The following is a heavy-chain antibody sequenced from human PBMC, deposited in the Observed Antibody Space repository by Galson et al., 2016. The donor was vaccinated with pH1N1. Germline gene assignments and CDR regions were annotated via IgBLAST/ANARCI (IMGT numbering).Heavy chain of an antibody. CDR3: ARDPKWTTWVGPFDY. J-gene: IGHJ4*02. D-gene: IGHD2/OR15-2a*01. Sequence: SLRLSCAASGFTLDNHAMHWVRQAPGKGLEWVAVISYDGRQKEYADYAKGRFTISRDNSKNTVSLQLNSVRSDDTAIYYCARDPKWTTWVGPFDYWGQGTVVIAAS. CDR1: GFTLDNHA. V-gene: IGHV3-30*14. CDR2: ISYDGRQK.